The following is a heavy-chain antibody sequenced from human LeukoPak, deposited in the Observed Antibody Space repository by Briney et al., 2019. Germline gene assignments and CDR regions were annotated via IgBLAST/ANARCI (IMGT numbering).Heavy chain of an antibody. D-gene: IGHD6-13*01. CDR1: GYTFTSYG. J-gene: IGHJ3*02. CDR3: ARGSDSGSSWYAFDI. Sequence: ASVKVSCKASGYTFTSYGISWVRQAPGQGLEWMGWISAYNGNTNYAQKFQGWVTMTRDTSISTAYMELSRLRSDDTAVYYCARGSDSGSSWYAFDIWGQGTMVTVSS. CDR2: ISAYNGNT. V-gene: IGHV1-18*01.